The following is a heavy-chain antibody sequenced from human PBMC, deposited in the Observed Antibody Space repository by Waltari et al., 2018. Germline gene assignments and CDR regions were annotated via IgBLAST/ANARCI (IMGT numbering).Heavy chain of an antibody. D-gene: IGHD2-2*01. CDR3: ARPIWRTSWKMGEFDP. CDR2: IYTRGST. V-gene: IGHV4-4*07. Sequence: QVQLQESGPGLVKPSETLSLTCTVSGGSISGSYWSWIRQPAGKELEWIGRIYTRGSTNYNPSLKNRVTMSIDTSKNQFSLKVTSVTAADTAVYYCARPIWRTSWKMGEFDPWGQGTLVTVSS. CDR1: GGSISGSY. J-gene: IGHJ5*02.